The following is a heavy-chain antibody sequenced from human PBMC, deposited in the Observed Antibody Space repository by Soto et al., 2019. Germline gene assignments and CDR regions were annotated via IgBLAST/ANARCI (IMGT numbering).Heavy chain of an antibody. CDR3: ARDKYRLQLGGNYYYAMDV. D-gene: IGHD5-12*01. Sequence: QVQLVQSGAEEKKPGSSVTVSCKASGGTFGSSAISWVRQAHGQGLEWMGGIIPIFPTPAYAQKFQGRVTITADEATSTAYMELTSLRSEDTAVYYCARDKYRLQLGGNYYYAMDVWGQGTTVTGSS. V-gene: IGHV1-69*12. CDR1: GGTFGSSA. J-gene: IGHJ6*02. CDR2: IIPIFPTP.